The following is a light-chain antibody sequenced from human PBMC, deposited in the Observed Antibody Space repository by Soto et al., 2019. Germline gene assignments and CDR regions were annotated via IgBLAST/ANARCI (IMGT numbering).Light chain of an antibody. V-gene: IGLV2-14*03. CDR3: SSCTNKDTLL. CDR2: DVT. Sequence: QSVLTQPASVSGSPGQSITISCTGTSSDVGGYDHVSWYQQHPGKAPKLIIYDVTVRPSGISPRFSGAKSDTTASLAVSGLQPEDEADYYCSSCTNKDTLLFGGGTKLTVL. CDR1: SSDVGGYDH. J-gene: IGLJ3*02.